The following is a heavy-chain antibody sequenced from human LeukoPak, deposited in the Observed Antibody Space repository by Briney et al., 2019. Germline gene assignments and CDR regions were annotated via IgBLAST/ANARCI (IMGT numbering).Heavy chain of an antibody. V-gene: IGHV1-69*13. CDR3: ARGARDGNDFWSGSS. CDR2: IIPIFGTA. Sequence: GASVKVSCKASGSTFRSYAISWVRQAPGQGLEWMGGIIPIFGTANYAQKFQGRVTITADESTSTAYMELSSLRSEDTAVYYCARGARDGNDFWSGSSWGQGTLVTVSS. J-gene: IGHJ5*02. D-gene: IGHD3-3*01. CDR1: GSTFRSYA.